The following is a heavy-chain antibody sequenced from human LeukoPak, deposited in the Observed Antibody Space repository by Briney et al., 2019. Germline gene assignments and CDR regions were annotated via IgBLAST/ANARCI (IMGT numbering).Heavy chain of an antibody. CDR2: ISGSGGST. D-gene: IGHD2-15*01. Sequence: PGGSLRLSCAASGFTFSSYAMSWVRQAPGKGLEWVSAISGSGGSTYYADSVKGRFTISRDNSKNTLYPQMNSLRAEDTAVYYCAKYRVVYYYYMDVWGKGTTVTVSS. CDR1: GFTFSSYA. J-gene: IGHJ6*03. V-gene: IGHV3-23*01. CDR3: AKYRVVYYYYMDV.